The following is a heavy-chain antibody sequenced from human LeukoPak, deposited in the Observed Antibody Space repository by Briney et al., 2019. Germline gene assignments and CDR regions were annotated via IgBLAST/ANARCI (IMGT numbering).Heavy chain of an antibody. CDR1: GGSISSYY. V-gene: IGHV4-59*12. J-gene: IGHJ5*02. CDR3: ARGYGSGSYYNRRFDP. Sequence: PSETLSLTCTVSGGSISSYYWSWIRQPPGKGLEWIGYIYYSGSTNYNPSLKSRVTISVDTSKNQFSLKLSSVTAADTAVYYCARGYGSGSYYNRRFDPWGQGTLVTVSS. CDR2: IYYSGST. D-gene: IGHD3-10*01.